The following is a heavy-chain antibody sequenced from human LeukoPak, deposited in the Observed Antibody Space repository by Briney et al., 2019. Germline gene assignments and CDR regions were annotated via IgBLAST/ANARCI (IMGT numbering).Heavy chain of an antibody. D-gene: IGHD3-9*01. Sequence: PGGSLRLSCVASGFTFSDYYMSWIRQAPGKGLQYVSYISSSGTYANYANPVKGRFTNSRDNAKNSLYLQMNSLRADDTAVYYCARGGYDILTGTSFFDPWGQGTLVTVPS. CDR1: GFTFSDYY. J-gene: IGHJ5*02. V-gene: IGHV3-11*05. CDR3: ARGGYDILTGTSFFDP. CDR2: ISSSGTYA.